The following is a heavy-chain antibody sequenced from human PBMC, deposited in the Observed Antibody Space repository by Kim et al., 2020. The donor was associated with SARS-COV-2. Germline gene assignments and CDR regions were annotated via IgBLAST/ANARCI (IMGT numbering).Heavy chain of an antibody. CDR1: GFTFSSYG. J-gene: IGHJ6*02. V-gene: IGHV3-30*18. CDR2: ISYDGSNK. CDR3: AKDGAAAGIYYGMDV. D-gene: IGHD6-13*01. Sequence: GGSLRLSCAASGFTFSSYGMHWVRQAPGKGLEWVAVISYDGSNKYYADSVKGRFTISRDNSKNTLYLQMNSLRAEDTAVYYCAKDGAAAGIYYGMDVWGQGTTVTVSS.